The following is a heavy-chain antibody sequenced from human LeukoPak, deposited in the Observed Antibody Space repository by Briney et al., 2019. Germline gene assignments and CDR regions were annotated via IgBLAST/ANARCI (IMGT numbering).Heavy chain of an antibody. CDR2: IKQDGSEK. J-gene: IGHJ4*02. D-gene: IGHD4-11*01. CDR3: ARDSRTVTSNFDY. V-gene: IGHV3-7*01. CDR1: GFTVSSYW. Sequence: PGGSLRLSCAASGFTVSSYWMSWVRQAPGKGLEWVANIKQDGSEKYYVDSVKGRFTISRDNAKNSLYLQMNSLRAEDTAVYYCARDSRTVTSNFDYWGQGTLVTVSS.